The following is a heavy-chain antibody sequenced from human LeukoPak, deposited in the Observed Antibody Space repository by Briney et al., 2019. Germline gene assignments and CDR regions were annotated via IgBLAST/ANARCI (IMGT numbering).Heavy chain of an antibody. V-gene: IGHV3-23*01. CDR1: GFTFSSYA. J-gene: IGHJ4*02. Sequence: PGGSLRLSCAASGFTFSSYAMSWVRQAPGKGLEWVSAISGSGGSTYYADSVKGRFTISRDNAKNSLYLQMNSLRAEDTAVYYCARESQGVAATGLDYWGQGTLVTVSS. CDR3: ARESQGVAATGLDY. D-gene: IGHD2-15*01. CDR2: ISGSGGST.